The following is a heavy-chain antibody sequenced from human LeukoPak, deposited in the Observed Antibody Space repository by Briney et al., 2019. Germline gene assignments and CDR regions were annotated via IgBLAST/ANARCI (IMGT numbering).Heavy chain of an antibody. CDR2: IYYSGST. CDR1: GGSISSYY. Sequence: PSETLSLTCTVSGGSISSYYWSWIRQPPGKGLEWIGYIYYSGSTNYNPSLKSRVTISVDTSKNQFSLKLSSVTAADTAVYYCARGGSSWYPTYNYYMDVWGKGTTVTVSS. D-gene: IGHD6-13*01. CDR3: ARGGSSWYPTYNYYMDV. J-gene: IGHJ6*03. V-gene: IGHV4-59*01.